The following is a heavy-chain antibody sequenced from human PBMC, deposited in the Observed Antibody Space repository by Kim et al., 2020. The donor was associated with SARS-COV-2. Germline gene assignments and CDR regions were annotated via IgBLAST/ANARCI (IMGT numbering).Heavy chain of an antibody. CDR3: ARHQDTAMVFPFDY. Sequence: SETLSLTCTVSGGSISSSSYYWGWIRQPPGKGLEWIGSIYYSGSTYYNPSLKSRVTISVDTSKNQFSLKLSSVTAADTAVYYCARHQDTAMVFPFDYWGQGTLVTVSS. CDR1: GGSISSSSYY. CDR2: IYYSGST. V-gene: IGHV4-39*01. J-gene: IGHJ4*02. D-gene: IGHD5-18*01.